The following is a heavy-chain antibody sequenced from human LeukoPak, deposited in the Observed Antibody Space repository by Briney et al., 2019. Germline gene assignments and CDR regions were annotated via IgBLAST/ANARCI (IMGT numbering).Heavy chain of an antibody. Sequence: SETLTLTCTVSGGSISSSSYYWGWIRQSPGKGLEWIGSIYSGRTFYYNPSLNSRVTISVVTSDQFTLQLNSVTAADTAVYYCVRHDGRGGATMGAFDSWGQGSLVTVSS. D-gene: IGHD5-12*01. CDR2: IYSGRTF. CDR3: VRHDGRGGATMGAFDS. CDR1: GGSISSSSYY. J-gene: IGHJ5*01. V-gene: IGHV4-39*01.